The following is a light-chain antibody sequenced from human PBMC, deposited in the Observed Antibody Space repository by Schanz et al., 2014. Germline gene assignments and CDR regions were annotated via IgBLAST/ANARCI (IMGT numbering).Light chain of an antibody. J-gene: IGLJ2*01. V-gene: IGLV2-14*01. CDR3: SSYTSSSTLL. Sequence: QSVLTQPASVSGSPGQSITISCTGTSSDVGGYDFVSWYQQHPGKAPKLMIYDVSARPSGVSNRFSGSKSGNTASLTISGLLAEDEADYYCSSYTSSSTLLFGGGTKLTVL. CDR2: DVS. CDR1: SSDVGGYDF.